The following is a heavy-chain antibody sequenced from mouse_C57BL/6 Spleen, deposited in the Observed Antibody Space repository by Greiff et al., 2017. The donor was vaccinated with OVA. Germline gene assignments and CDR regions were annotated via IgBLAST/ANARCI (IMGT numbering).Heavy chain of an antibody. D-gene: IGHD1-1*01. J-gene: IGHJ4*01. CDR1: GYTFTGYW. CDR2: ILPGSGST. V-gene: IGHV1-9*01. CDR3: APLYYYGSSYDYAMDY. Sequence: QVQLQQSGAELMKPGASVKLSCKATGYTFTGYWIEWVKQRPGHGLEWIGEILPGSGSTNYNEKFKGKATFTADTSSNTAYMQLSSLTTEDSAIYYGAPLYYYGSSYDYAMDYWGQGTSVTVSS.